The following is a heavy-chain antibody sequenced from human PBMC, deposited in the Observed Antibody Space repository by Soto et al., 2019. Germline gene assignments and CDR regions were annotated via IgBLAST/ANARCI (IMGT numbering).Heavy chain of an antibody. CDR1: GYSFTSYW. D-gene: IGHD3-22*01. J-gene: IGHJ3*02. CDR2: IYPGDSDT. Sequence: GESLKISCKGSGYSFTSYWIGWVRQMPGKGLEWMGIIYPGDSDTRYSPSFQGQVTISADKSISTAYLQWSSLKASDTAMYYCARHETYYYDSSGYYAFDIWGQEKMVTVS. CDR3: ARHETYYYDSSGYYAFDI. V-gene: IGHV5-51*01.